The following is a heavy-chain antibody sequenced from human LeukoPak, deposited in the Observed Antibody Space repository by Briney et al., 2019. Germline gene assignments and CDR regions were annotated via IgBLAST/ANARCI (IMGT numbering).Heavy chain of an antibody. V-gene: IGHV3-33*01. CDR3: ARDLGSDYFDY. CDR1: GCIFSSYG. J-gene: IGHJ4*02. CDR2: IWFDGSNK. Sequence: GRSLRLSCAVSGCIFSSYGIHWVRQAPGRGLEWVAVIWFDGSNKYYTDSVKGRFTISRDNSKNTVYLQMNSLRADDTAVYYCARDLGSDYFDYWGQGTLVTVSS. D-gene: IGHD7-27*01.